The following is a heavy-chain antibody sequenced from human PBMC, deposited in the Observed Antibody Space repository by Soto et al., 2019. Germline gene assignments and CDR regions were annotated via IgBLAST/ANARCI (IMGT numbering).Heavy chain of an antibody. CDR3: GRNWYFDL. CDR1: GFTVRSNY. J-gene: IGHJ2*01. Sequence: GGSLRLSCAAAGFTVRSNYMSWVRQAPGKGLEWVSVIYSDGTTYYADSLKGRFIISRDTSKNTLYLQMNSLRAEDTAVYYCGRNWYFDLWGRGTLVTVSS. CDR2: IYSDGTT. V-gene: IGHV3-66*01.